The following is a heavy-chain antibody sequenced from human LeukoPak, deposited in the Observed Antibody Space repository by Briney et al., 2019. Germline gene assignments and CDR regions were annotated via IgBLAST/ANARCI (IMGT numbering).Heavy chain of an antibody. J-gene: IGHJ4*02. V-gene: IGHV4-59*01. CDR1: GGSISSYY. Sequence: SETLSLTCTVSGGSISSYYWSWIRQPPGKGLEWIGYIYYSGSTNYNPSLKSRVTISVDTSKNQFSLKLSSVTAADTAVYYCAREGDDSSGYPFDYWGQGTLVTVSS. D-gene: IGHD3-22*01. CDR3: AREGDDSSGYPFDY. CDR2: IYYSGST.